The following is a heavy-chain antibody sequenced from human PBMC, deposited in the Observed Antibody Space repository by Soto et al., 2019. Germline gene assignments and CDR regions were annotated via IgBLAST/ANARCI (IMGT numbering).Heavy chain of an antibody. J-gene: IGHJ5*02. D-gene: IGHD3-16*01. CDR2: MYHSGST. Sequence: SETLSLTCAVSGGSISSGGYSWSWIRQPPGKGLEWIGYMYHSGSTYYNPSLKSRVTISIDRSKNQFSLKLSSVTAADTAVYYCARALFGRSTWFDPWGQGTLVTVSS. CDR1: GGSISSGGYS. V-gene: IGHV4-30-2*01. CDR3: ARALFGRSTWFDP.